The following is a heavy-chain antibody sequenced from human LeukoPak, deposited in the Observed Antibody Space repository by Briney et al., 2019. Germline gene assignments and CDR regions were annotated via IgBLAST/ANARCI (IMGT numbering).Heavy chain of an antibody. V-gene: IGHV3-30-3*01. CDR1: GFTFSNYA. J-gene: IGHJ4*02. CDR2: ISYDGSNK. Sequence: GRSLRLSCAASGFTFSNYAMHWVRQAPGKGLEWVALISYDGSNKYYADSVKGRFTISRDNSKNTLYLQMNSPRAEDTAVYYCARVHSSSWYCCSDYWGQGTLVTVSS. CDR3: ARVHSSSWYCCSDY. D-gene: IGHD6-13*01.